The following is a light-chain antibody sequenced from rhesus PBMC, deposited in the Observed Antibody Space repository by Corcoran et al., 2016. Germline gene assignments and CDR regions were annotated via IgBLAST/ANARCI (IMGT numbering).Light chain of an antibody. CDR1: QDIDKE. J-gene: IGKJ2*01. Sequence: DIQMTQSPSSLSASVGDRITVTCRASQDIDKELTWYQQKPGKAPTLLFYAASNLQAGVSSRISGSGSGTEFRLTISSRQPEDVATYYCLQDYSTPDCFGQGTKVEIK. CDR3: LQDYSTPDC. CDR2: AAS. V-gene: IGKV1-94*01.